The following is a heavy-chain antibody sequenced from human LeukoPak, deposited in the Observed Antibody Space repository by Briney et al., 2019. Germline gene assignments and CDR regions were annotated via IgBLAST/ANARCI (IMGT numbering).Heavy chain of an antibody. Sequence: ASVTVSCKASGYTFTSYDINWVRQAPGQGLEWMGWMNPNRGNTGYAQKFQGRVTMTRNTSISTAYMELSSLRCEDTAVYYCARGVGGNDHFDYWGQGTLVTVSS. CDR3: ARGVGGNDHFDY. V-gene: IGHV1-8*02. D-gene: IGHD4-23*01. CDR1: GYTFTSYD. CDR2: MNPNRGNT. J-gene: IGHJ4*02.